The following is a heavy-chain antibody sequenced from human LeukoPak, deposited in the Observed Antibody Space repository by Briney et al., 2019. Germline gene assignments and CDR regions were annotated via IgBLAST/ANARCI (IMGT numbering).Heavy chain of an antibody. J-gene: IGHJ6*01. CDR3: ARDSSSVSSGPYYYGMDV. Sequence: SETLSLTCTVSGGSISSYYWSWIRQPPGQGLEWIGYIYYSGSTNYNPSLESRVTISVDTSQNQFSLKLSSVTAADTAVYYCARDSSSVSSGPYYYGMDVWGQGTTVTVSS. CDR1: GGSISSYY. V-gene: IGHV4-59*12. CDR2: IYYSGST. D-gene: IGHD6-13*01.